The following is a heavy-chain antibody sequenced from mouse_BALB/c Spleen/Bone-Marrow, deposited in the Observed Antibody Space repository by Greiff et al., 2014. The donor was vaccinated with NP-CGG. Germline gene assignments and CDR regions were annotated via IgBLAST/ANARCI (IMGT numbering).Heavy chain of an antibody. CDR3: ARGDWDEAMDY. CDR1: GFTFSSYA. D-gene: IGHD4-1*01. Sequence: EVMLVESGGGLVKPGGSLKLSCAASGFTFSSYAMSWVRQTPEKRLEWVATINSGGSYTYYPDSVKGRFTISRDNAKNTLYLQMSSLRSEDTAMYYCARGDWDEAMDYWGQGTSVTVS. V-gene: IGHV5-9-1*01. CDR2: INSGGSYT. J-gene: IGHJ4*01.